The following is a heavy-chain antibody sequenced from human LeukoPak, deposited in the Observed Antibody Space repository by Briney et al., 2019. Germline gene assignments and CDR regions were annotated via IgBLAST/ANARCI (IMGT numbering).Heavy chain of an antibody. CDR2: INPNSGGT. J-gene: IGHJ4*02. CDR3: ARGKQYSSGWSSFDY. V-gene: IGHV1-2*04. Sequence: GASVKVSCKASGYTFTGYYMHWVRQARGQGLEWMGWINPNSGGTNYAQKFQGWVTMTRDTSISTAYMELSRLRSDDTAVYYCARGKQYSSGWSSFDYWGQGILVTVSS. D-gene: IGHD6-19*01. CDR1: GYTFTGYY.